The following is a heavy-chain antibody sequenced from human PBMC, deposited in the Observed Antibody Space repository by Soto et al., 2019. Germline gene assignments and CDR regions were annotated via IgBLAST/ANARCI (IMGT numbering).Heavy chain of an antibody. J-gene: IGHJ6*02. CDR1: GLNFSDYA. CDR3: ARGDRGGSGSPASYYYSGLDV. CDR2: VSNRGDIT. D-gene: IGHD3-10*01. Sequence: EVHLLESGGDLVQPGGSLRLSCAASGLNFSDYAMTWVRQAPGKGLEWVSSVSNRGDITYYADSVKGRFTLSRDNSKNTLFMHINSLRAEDTALYYCARGDRGGSGSPASYYYSGLDVWGQGTTVTVSS. V-gene: IGHV3-23*01.